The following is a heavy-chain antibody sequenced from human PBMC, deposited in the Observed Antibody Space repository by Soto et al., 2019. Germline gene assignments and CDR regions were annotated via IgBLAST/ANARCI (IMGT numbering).Heavy chain of an antibody. CDR1: GGTFSSYA. D-gene: IGHD3-10*01. Sequence: GASVKVSCKASGGTFSSYAISWVRQAPGQGLEWMGGITPIFGTANYAQKFQGRVTITADESTSTAYMELSSLRSEDTAVYYCARGGDYYGSGSSGAYYYGMDVWGQGTTVTVSS. CDR2: ITPIFGTA. V-gene: IGHV1-69*13. J-gene: IGHJ6*02. CDR3: ARGGDYYGSGSSGAYYYGMDV.